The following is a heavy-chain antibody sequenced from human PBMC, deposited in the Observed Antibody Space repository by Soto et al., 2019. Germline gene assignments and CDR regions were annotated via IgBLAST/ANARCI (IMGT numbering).Heavy chain of an antibody. V-gene: IGHV4-31*02. CDR3: GREPSI. J-gene: IGHJ4*02. CDR2: IYYSGTT. Sequence: WTWIRQHPGKGLEWIGYIYYSGTTYYNPSLKSRLTISVDTSKNQFSLKLSSVTAADTAVYYCGREPSIWGQGTLVTVSS.